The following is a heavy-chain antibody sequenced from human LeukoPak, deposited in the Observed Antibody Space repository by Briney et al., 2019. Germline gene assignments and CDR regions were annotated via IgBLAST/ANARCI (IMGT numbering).Heavy chain of an antibody. V-gene: IGHV4-39*01. D-gene: IGHD3-3*01. CDR3: ASLPYDFWSGYYPRLDGPVDY. CDR2: IYYSGST. J-gene: IGHJ4*02. CDR1: GGSISSSSYY. Sequence: PSETLSLTCTVSGGSISSSSYYWGWIRQPPGKGLEWIGSIYYSGSTYYNPSLKSRVTISVDTSKNQFSLKLSSVTAADTAVYYCASLPYDFWSGYYPRLDGPVDYWGQGTLVTVSS.